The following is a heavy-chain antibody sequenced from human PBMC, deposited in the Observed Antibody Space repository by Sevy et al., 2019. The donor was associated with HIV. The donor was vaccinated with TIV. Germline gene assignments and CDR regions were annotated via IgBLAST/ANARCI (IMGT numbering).Heavy chain of an antibody. CDR2: MNPNSGNT. D-gene: IGHD3-16*01. J-gene: IGHJ5*02. CDR3: ARDLAGSKQGGWFDP. CDR1: GYTFTNYD. Sequence: ASVKVSCKASGYTFTNYDINWVRQATGQGLEWMGWMNPNSGNTGYAKKFQGRVTMIRNTSMSTAYMELSSLTSDDTAVDYCARDLAGSKQGGWFDPWGQGTLVTVSS. V-gene: IGHV1-8*01.